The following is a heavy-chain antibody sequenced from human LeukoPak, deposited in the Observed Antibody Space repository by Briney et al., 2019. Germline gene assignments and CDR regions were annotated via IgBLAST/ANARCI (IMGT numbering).Heavy chain of an antibody. D-gene: IGHD5-18*01. CDR1: GGTFSSYA. CDR3: ARDPDTAMATGNFDH. J-gene: IGHJ4*02. CDR2: IIPILGIA. V-gene: IGHV1-69*04. Sequence: SVKVSCTASGGTFSSYAISWVRQAPGQGLEWMGRIIPILGIANYAQKFQGRVTITADKSTSTAYMELSSLRSEDTAVYYCARDPDTAMATGNFDHWGQGTLVTVSS.